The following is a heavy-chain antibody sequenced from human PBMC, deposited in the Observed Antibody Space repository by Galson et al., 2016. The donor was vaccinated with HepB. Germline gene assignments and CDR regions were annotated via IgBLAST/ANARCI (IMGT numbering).Heavy chain of an antibody. J-gene: IGHJ2*01. CDR1: GGSFTNYY. CDR2: INHRGDT. CDR3: ARTGRNTVWYFDL. V-gene: IGHV4-34*09. Sequence: TLSLTCAVYGGSFTNYYWSWIRQPPGMGLEWIGEINHRGDTNYNPSLKSRVTISVDTSKNQFSLKLSSVTAADTAVYYCARTGRNTVWYFDLWGRGTLVTVSS. D-gene: IGHD4-11*01.